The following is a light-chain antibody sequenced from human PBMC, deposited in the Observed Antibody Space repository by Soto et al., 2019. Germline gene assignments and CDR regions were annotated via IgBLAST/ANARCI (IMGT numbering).Light chain of an antibody. CDR2: EVT. Sequence: QSALTQPPSASGSPGQSVTISCTGTSSDVGDNKFVSWYQQYPGKAPKLMIYEVTKRPLGVPDRFSGSKSGNTASLTVSGLQAEDEADYYCGSYTGIINYVFGTGTKLTVL. V-gene: IGLV2-8*01. J-gene: IGLJ1*01. CDR3: GSYTGIINYV. CDR1: SSDVGDNKF.